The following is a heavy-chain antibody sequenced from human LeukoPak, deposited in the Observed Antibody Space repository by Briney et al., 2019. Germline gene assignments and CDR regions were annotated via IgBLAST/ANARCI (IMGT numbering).Heavy chain of an antibody. CDR1: GFTFSSYW. CDR2: IASDGSST. D-gene: IGHD5-24*01. Sequence: GGSLRLSCAASGFTFSSYWMNWVRQAPGKGLVWVSRIASDGSSTTYADSVKGRFSISRDNAKNTLYLQMNSLRADDTAVYYCARGEMVQVYWGQGTLVTVSS. J-gene: IGHJ4*02. CDR3: ARGEMVQVY. V-gene: IGHV3-74*01.